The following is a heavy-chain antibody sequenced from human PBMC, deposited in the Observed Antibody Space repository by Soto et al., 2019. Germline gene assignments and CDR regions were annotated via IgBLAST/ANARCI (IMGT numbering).Heavy chain of an antibody. CDR2: ISGSGGSR. CDR3: AKDLRAYFDAFDI. J-gene: IGHJ3*02. Sequence: EVQVLESGGGLVQPGGSLRLSCAASGFTFSSYAMGWVRQAPGKGLEWVSAISGSGGSRYYGDSVKGRFTISRDNSKNTVSLQMNNLRAEDTAVYYCAKDLRAYFDAFDIWGQGTMVTGSS. V-gene: IGHV3-23*01. D-gene: IGHD2-8*01. CDR1: GFTFSSYA.